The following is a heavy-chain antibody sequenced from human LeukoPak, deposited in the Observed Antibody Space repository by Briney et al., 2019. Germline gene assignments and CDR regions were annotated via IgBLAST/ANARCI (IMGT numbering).Heavy chain of an antibody. CDR1: GGSISSSSYY. V-gene: IGHV4-39*01. CDR2: IYYSGST. D-gene: IGHD3-9*01. CDR3: ARVLRYFDWSNYYYYGMDV. Sequence: NPSETLSLTCTVSGGSISSSSYYWGWIRQPPGKGLEWIGSIYYSGSTYYNPSLKSRVTISVDTSKNQFSLKLSSVTAADTAVYYCARVLRYFDWSNYYYYGMDVWGQGTTVTVSS. J-gene: IGHJ6*02.